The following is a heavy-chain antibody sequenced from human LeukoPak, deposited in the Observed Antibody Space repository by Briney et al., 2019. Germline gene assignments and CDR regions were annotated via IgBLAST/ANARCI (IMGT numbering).Heavy chain of an antibody. CDR3: ARDTPSADSFDY. V-gene: IGHV1-18*01. CDR1: GYTFTSYG. J-gene: IGHJ4*02. CDR2: ISGNNGNT. Sequence: GASVKVSCKASGYTFTSYGISWVRQAPGQGLEWMGWISGNNGNTKNAQKLQGRVTMTTDTSTSTAYMELRSLRSDDTAVYYCARDTPSADSFDYWGQGTLVTVSS. D-gene: IGHD4-11*01.